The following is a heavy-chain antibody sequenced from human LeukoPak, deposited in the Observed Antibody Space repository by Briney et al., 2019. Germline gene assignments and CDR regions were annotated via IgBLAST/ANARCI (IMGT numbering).Heavy chain of an antibody. CDR2: IQYDGSNK. Sequence: PGGSLRLSCAASGFTLSSYGMHWVRQAPGKGLEWVAFIQYDGSNKYYVESGKGRFTISRDKSKNTLYLQMNSLRAEDTAVYYCAIDGGSYSVDYWGQGTLVTVSS. D-gene: IGHD1-26*01. J-gene: IGHJ4*02. V-gene: IGHV3-30*02. CDR3: AIDGGSYSVDY. CDR1: GFTLSSYG.